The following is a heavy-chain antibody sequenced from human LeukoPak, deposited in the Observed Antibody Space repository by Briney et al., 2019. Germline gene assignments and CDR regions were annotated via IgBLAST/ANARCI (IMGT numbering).Heavy chain of an antibody. CDR3: ARDTKSGGTIYGIDV. J-gene: IGHJ6*02. Sequence: GGSLRLSCAASGFTFSSYWMSWVRQAPGKGLEWVANIKQDGSEKYYADSVKGRFTISRDNSRDTVYLQMNSLRAEDTAVYYCARDTKSGGTIYGIDVWGQGTTVTVSS. CDR2: IKQDGSEK. CDR1: GFTFSSYW. V-gene: IGHV3-7*01. D-gene: IGHD2-15*01.